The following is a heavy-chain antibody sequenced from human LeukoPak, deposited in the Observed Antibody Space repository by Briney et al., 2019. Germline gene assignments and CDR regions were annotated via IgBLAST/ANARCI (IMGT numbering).Heavy chain of an antibody. Sequence: SETLSLTCTVSGGSINNYWWSWIRQPPGKGLEWIGYIYYSGSTNYNPSLKSRVTISVDTSKNQFSLKLSSVTAADTAVYYCARVSDFWSGYPHDYWGQGTLVTVSS. CDR2: IYYSGST. V-gene: IGHV4-59*01. D-gene: IGHD3-3*01. J-gene: IGHJ4*02. CDR1: GGSINNYW. CDR3: ARVSDFWSGYPHDY.